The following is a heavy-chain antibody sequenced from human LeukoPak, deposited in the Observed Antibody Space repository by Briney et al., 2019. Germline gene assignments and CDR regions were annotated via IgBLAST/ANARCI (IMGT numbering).Heavy chain of an antibody. J-gene: IGHJ4*02. CDR3: ARDLLRYDSSGYPPPLF. CDR2: IIPILGIA. D-gene: IGHD3-22*01. V-gene: IGHV1-69*04. Sequence: RASVKVSCKASGGTFSSYAISWVRQAPGQGLEWMGRIIPILGIANYAQKFQGRVTITADKSTSTAYMELSSLRSEDTAVYYCARDLLRYDSSGYPPPLFWGQGTLVTVSS. CDR1: GGTFSSYA.